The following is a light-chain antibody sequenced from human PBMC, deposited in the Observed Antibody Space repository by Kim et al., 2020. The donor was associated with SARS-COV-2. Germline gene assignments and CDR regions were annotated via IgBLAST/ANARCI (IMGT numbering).Light chain of an antibody. V-gene: IGKV1-33*01. CDR3: QQFDVLPLT. CDR1: QDIRNNF. Sequence: DIQMTQSPSSLSASVGDRVTLTCQASQDIRNNFLNWYQQKPGKAPKLLIFDASILETGVPSRFSGSGSGTHFTFTISSLQPEDIATYYCQQFDVLPLTFGGGTKVEI. J-gene: IGKJ4*01. CDR2: DAS.